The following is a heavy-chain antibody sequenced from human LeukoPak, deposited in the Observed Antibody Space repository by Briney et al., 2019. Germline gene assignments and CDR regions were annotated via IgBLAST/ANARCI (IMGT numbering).Heavy chain of an antibody. CDR1: VYTFTHYY. CDR2: INPNSGGT. Sequence: ASETVSYKPSVYTFTHYYMHWVRQAPGEGLEWMGWINPNSGGTNYAQKFQGRVTMTRDTSISTAYMELSRLRSDDTAVYYCARALSPRIVVVSEYPQASHWGQGTLVTVSS. J-gene: IGHJ4*02. CDR3: ARALSPRIVVVSEYPQASH. D-gene: IGHD3-22*01. V-gene: IGHV1-2*02.